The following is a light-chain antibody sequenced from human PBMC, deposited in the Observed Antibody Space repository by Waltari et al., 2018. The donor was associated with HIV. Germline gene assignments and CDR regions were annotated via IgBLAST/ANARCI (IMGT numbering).Light chain of an antibody. CDR3: LAFDVGLGHWV. J-gene: IGLJ3*02. CDR1: WSNIGSLNN. CDR2: DNS. Sequence: QSPLTQPASVSGAPGQRITISCTGHWSNIGSLNNVHWYQQLPGAAPKLLIYDNSNRPSGVPDRFSASKSGPSASLTIAGLQAEDEADYFCLAFDVGLGHWVFVEGAKLTVL. V-gene: IGLV1-40*01.